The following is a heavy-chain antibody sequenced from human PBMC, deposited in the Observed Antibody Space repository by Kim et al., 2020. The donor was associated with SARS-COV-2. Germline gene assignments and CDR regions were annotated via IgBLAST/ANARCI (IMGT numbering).Heavy chain of an antibody. J-gene: IGHJ5*02. D-gene: IGHD2-8*01. V-gene: IGHV4-39*01. CDR3: ARRGGTKSINWSDP. Sequence: PSRKRRVTVSVDTSKNQFSLKLSCVTAADTAVYYCARRGGTKSINWSDPWGQGTLVTVSS.